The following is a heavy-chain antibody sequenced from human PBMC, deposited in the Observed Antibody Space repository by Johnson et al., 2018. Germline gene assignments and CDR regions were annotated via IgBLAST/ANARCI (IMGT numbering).Heavy chain of an antibody. J-gene: IGHJ1*01. CDR3: ARSLGLDSSGYYYGSFQH. D-gene: IGHD3-22*01. Sequence: VQLVQSGGGLVQPGRSLRLSCAASGFTFDDYGMHWVRQAPGKGLEWVSGISWNSGSIGYADSVKGRFTISRDNSKNTLYLQMNSLRAEDTAAYYCARSLGLDSSGYYYGSFQHWGQGTLVTVSS. CDR2: ISWNSGSI. V-gene: IGHV3-9*01. CDR1: GFTFDDYG.